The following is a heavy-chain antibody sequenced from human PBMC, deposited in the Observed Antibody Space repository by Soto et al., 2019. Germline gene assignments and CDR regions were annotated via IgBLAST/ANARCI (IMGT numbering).Heavy chain of an antibody. J-gene: IGHJ3*02. CDR3: ARDTKAYYDFWSGYPDAFDI. CDR1: GYTFTSYG. V-gene: IGHV1-18*04. CDR2: ISAYNGNT. Sequence: QVQLVQSGAEVKKPGASVKVSCKASGYTFTSYGISWVRQAPGQGLEWMGWISAYNGNTNYAQKLQGRVTMTTDTSTSTAYMELRSLRSDDTAVYYCARDTKAYYDFWSGYPDAFDIWSQGTMVTVSS. D-gene: IGHD3-3*01.